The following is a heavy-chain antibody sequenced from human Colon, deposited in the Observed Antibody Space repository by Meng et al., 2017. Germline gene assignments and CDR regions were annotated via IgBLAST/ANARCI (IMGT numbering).Heavy chain of an antibody. CDR1: GSTFGSRD. J-gene: IGHJ4*02. CDR3: ARIATIGTYFDS. V-gene: IGHV3-23*01. D-gene: IGHD6-13*01. Sequence: EVQLWESGAVLILPVGSLRLSCSASGSTFGSRDMSWVRRASGKGLAGVSVISAAADRTYYAHSVAGRFTISRDNSKNTVYLQMSSLRAEDTAVYYCARIATIGTYFDSWGQGTLVTVSS. CDR2: ISAAADRT.